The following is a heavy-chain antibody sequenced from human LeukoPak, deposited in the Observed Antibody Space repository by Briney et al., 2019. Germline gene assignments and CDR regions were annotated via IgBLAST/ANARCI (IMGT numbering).Heavy chain of an antibody. Sequence: PGGSLRLSCAASGFTFSSYSMKWVRQAPGKGLEWVSSISSSSSYIYYADSVKGRFTISRDNAKNSLYLQMNSLRAEDTAVYYCARDPPYSGSYFQHWGQGTLVTVSS. CDR2: ISSSSSYI. J-gene: IGHJ1*01. V-gene: IGHV3-21*01. CDR3: ARDPPYSGSYFQH. D-gene: IGHD1-26*01. CDR1: GFTFSSYS.